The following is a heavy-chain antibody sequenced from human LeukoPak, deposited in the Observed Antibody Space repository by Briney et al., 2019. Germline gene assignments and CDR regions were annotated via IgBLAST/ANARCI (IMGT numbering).Heavy chain of an antibody. J-gene: IGHJ3*02. CDR1: GSSVNSDQY. D-gene: IGHD3-16*02. V-gene: IGHV4-38-2*01. CDR2: VHQTGSP. Sequence: SETLSLTCDVSGSSVNSDQYWGWMRHSPGAGLEWIGSVHQTGSPYYNPSLGSRVSLSIDSTKNSFSLRLTSVTAADTAVYYCAMLRLGELSLLANAYDIWGQGTMVIVSS. CDR3: AMLRLGELSLLANAYDI.